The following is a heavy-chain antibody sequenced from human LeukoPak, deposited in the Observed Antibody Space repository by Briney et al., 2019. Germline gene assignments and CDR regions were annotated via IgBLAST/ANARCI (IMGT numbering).Heavy chain of an antibody. D-gene: IGHD6-13*01. J-gene: IGHJ4*02. CDR3: ARRVGIAAAGFDY. CDR2: IYYSGST. Sequence: SETLSLTCTVSGGSISTYYWSWIRQPAGKGLEWIGSIYYSGSTYYNPSLKSRVTISVDTSKNQFSLKLSSVTAADTAVYYCARRVGIAAAGFDYWGQGTLVTVSS. CDR1: GGSISTYY. V-gene: IGHV4-59*05.